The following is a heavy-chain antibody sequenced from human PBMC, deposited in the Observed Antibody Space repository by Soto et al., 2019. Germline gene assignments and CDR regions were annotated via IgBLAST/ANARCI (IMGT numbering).Heavy chain of an antibody. Sequence: PGGSLRLSCAASGFTFRSHAMSWVRKAPGKGLEWVSAISGRGGSTYYADSVKGRFTISRDNSKNALYLQMNSLRAEDTAVYYCAKGPLPYYYDSGGYYSHYWGKGTLVTVSS. CDR1: GFTFRSHA. J-gene: IGHJ4*02. CDR3: AKGPLPYYYDSGGYYSHY. D-gene: IGHD3-22*01. V-gene: IGHV3-23*01. CDR2: ISGRGGST.